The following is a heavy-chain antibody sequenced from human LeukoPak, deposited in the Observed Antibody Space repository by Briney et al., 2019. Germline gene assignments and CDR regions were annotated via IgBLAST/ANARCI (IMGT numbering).Heavy chain of an antibody. CDR1: GYTFTNYG. J-gene: IGHJ4*02. CDR2: NSGYNGNT. D-gene: IGHD1-26*01. Sequence: ASVKVSCKASGYTFTNYGISWVRQAPGQGLEWMGWNSGYNGNTNYAQKLQGRVTMTTDTSTSTTYMELRSLRSDDTAVYYCARERGIVGPTPLYFDYWGQGTLVTVSS. V-gene: IGHV1-18*01. CDR3: ARERGIVGPTPLYFDY.